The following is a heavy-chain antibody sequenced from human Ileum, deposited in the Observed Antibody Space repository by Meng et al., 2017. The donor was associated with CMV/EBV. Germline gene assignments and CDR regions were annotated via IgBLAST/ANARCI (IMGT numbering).Heavy chain of an antibody. Sequence: QVQPQQWGAGLLKPSETLSLTCAVYGGSFSGYYWSWIRQPPGKGLEWIGEINHSGSTNYNPSLKSRVTISIDTSKRQLSLMVTSVTAADSAIYYCASGRLQFTPSALQHWGPGTLVTVSS. CDR3: ASGRLQFTPSALQH. V-gene: IGHV4-34*01. D-gene: IGHD5-24*01. CDR2: INHSGST. J-gene: IGHJ1*01. CDR1: GGSFSGYY.